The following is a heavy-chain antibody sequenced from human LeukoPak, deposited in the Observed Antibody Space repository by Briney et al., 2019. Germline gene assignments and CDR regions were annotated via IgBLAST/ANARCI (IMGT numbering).Heavy chain of an antibody. V-gene: IGHV1-18*01. CDR1: GYTFTSYG. J-gene: IGHJ4*02. CDR3: ARDLITSGLPGY. D-gene: IGHD2-8*01. CDR2: ISTNKGNT. Sequence: ASVKVSCKASGYTFTSYGISWVRQAPGQGLEWMGWISTNKGNTNSALKFQGRVTMTTDSSTSTAYMELRSLRSDDTAVYYCARDLITSGLPGYWGQGTLVTVSS.